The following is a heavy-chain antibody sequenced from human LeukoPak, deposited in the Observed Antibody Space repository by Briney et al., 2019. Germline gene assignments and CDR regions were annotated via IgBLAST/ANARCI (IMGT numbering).Heavy chain of an antibody. CDR1: GYSFTKYW. V-gene: IGHV5-51*01. J-gene: IGHJ4*02. D-gene: IGHD1-26*01. CDR2: IDPSDSET. Sequence: GESLKISCKGSGYSFTKYWIGWVRQMPGKGLEWMGNIDPSDSETRHSPSFQGQVTISVDKPISTAYLQWSSLKASDTAMYYCARQVGADGVDYWGQGTLVTVSS. CDR3: ARQVGADGVDY.